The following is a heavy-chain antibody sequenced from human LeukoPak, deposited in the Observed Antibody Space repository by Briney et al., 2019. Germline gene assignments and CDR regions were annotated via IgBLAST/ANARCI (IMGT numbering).Heavy chain of an antibody. Sequence: GGSLRLSCAASGFTFNTYIMNWVRQAPGKGLEWVSSISSRSSYYIYYADSVKGRFTISRDNAKNSLYLQMDSLRAEDTAVYYCVRDPHIVVVPAARVYYFDYWGQGTLVTVSS. D-gene: IGHD2-2*01. V-gene: IGHV3-21*01. CDR1: GFTFNTYI. CDR3: VRDPHIVVVPAARVYYFDY. CDR2: ISSRSSYYI. J-gene: IGHJ4*02.